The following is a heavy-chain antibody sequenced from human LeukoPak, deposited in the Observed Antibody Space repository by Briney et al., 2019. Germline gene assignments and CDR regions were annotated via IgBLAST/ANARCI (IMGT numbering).Heavy chain of an antibody. CDR2: INWNGGST. D-gene: IGHD6-13*01. V-gene: IGHV3-20*04. J-gene: IGHJ4*02. CDR1: GFTFDDYG. Sequence: PGGSLRLSCAASGFTFDDYGMSWVRQAPGKGLEWVSGINWNGGSTGYAGSVKGRFTISRDNAKNSLYLQMNSPRAEDTALYYCARGGRKEAAGPRDYWGQGTLVTVSS. CDR3: ARGGRKEAAGPRDY.